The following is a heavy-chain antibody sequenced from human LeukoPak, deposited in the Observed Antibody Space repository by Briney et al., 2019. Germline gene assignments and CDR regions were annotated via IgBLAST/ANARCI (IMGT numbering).Heavy chain of an antibody. CDR3: ARDRDTSSHYSWFDP. V-gene: IGHV3-74*01. D-gene: IGHD2-2*01. CDR1: GLTFRNYW. J-gene: IGHJ5*02. Sequence: GGSLRLSCAASGLTFRNYWMHWVRQAPGKGLMWLSRITSDGSDTIYADSGKGRFTISRDNAKNTVYLQMNSLTAEDTAVYYCARDRDTSSHYSWFDPWGQGTLVTVSS. CDR2: ITSDGSDT.